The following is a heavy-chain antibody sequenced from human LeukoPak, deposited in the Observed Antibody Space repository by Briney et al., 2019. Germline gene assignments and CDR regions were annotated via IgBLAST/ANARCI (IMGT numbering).Heavy chain of an antibody. D-gene: IGHD2-8*01. Sequence: GGSLRLSCAASGFTFSGYWMSWVRQAPGKGLEWVANIKQDGSEKYYVDSVKGRFTISRDNAKNSLYLQMNSLRAEDTAVYYCASLGVTGYFDYWGQGTLVTVSS. CDR1: GFTFSGYW. CDR2: IKQDGSEK. V-gene: IGHV3-7*01. CDR3: ASLGVTGYFDY. J-gene: IGHJ4*02.